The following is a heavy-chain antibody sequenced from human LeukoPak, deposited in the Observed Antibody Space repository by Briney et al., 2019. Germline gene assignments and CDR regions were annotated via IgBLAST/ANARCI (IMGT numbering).Heavy chain of an antibody. D-gene: IGHD1-26*01. CDR2: IWYDGSNK. Sequence: PGRSLRLSCAASGFTFSSYGMHWVRQAPGKGLEWVAVIWYDGSNKYYADSVKGRFTISRDNSKNTLYLQMNSLRVEDTAVYYCAKAVTYYYFDYWGQGTLVTVSS. J-gene: IGHJ4*02. V-gene: IGHV3-33*06. CDR1: GFTFSSYG. CDR3: AKAVTYYYFDY.